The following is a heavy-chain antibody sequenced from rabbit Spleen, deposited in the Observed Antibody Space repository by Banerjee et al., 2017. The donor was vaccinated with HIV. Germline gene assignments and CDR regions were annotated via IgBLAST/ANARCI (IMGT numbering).Heavy chain of an antibody. V-gene: IGHV1S40*01. CDR2: IDAGSSGFT. D-gene: IGHD1-1*01. CDR1: GVSFSISSY. J-gene: IGHJ6*01. Sequence: QSLEESGGGLVKPEGSLTLTCKASGVSFSISSYMCWVRQAPGKGLEWIACIDAGSSGFTYFATWAKGRFTCSKTSSTTVTLQMTRLTAADTATYFCARDTSSSFSSYGMDLWGPGTLVTVS. CDR3: ARDTSSSFSSYGMDL.